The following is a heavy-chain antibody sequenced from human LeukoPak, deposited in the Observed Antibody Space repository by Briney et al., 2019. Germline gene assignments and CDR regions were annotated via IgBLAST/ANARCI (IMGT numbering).Heavy chain of an antibody. CDR3: AKDQRSGEYNYGWGPFDI. Sequence: GGSLRLSCAASGFNFSSYWMHWFRQAPGKGLVWISRINYDGTTTSYADSVKGRFTISRDNAKNTLYLQMNNLRADDTAIYYCAKDQRSGEYNYGWGPFDIWGQGTMVTVSS. V-gene: IGHV3-74*01. J-gene: IGHJ3*02. CDR2: INYDGTTT. CDR1: GFNFSSYW. D-gene: IGHD5-18*01.